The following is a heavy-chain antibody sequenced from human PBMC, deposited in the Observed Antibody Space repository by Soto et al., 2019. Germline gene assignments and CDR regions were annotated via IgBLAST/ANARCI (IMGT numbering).Heavy chain of an antibody. CDR3: AREGIAAAGPYYYYGMDV. D-gene: IGHD6-13*01. CDR2: IYYSGST. J-gene: IGHJ6*02. V-gene: IGHV4-31*03. CDR1: GGSISSGGYY. Sequence: SETLSLTCTVSGGSISSGGYYWSWIRQHPGKGLEWIGYIYYSGSTYYNPSLKSRVTISVDTSKNQFSLKLSSVTAADTAVYYCAREGIAAAGPYYYYGMDVWGQGTTVTVSS.